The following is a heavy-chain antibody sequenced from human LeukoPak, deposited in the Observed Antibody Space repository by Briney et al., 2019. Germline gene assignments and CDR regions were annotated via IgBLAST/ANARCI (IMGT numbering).Heavy chain of an antibody. Sequence: GGSLRLSCAASGFTFSSYGMHWVRQAPGKGLEWVAVIWYDGSNKYYADSVKGRFTISRDNSKNTLYLQMNSLRAEDTAVYYCAKDRDYDSPSYYFDYWGQGTLVTVSS. CDR1: GFTFSSYG. CDR2: IWYDGSNK. D-gene: IGHD3-3*01. J-gene: IGHJ4*02. CDR3: AKDRDYDSPSYYFDY. V-gene: IGHV3-30*02.